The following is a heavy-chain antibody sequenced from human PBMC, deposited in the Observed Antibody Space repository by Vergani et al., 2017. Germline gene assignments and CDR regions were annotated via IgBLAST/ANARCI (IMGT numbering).Heavy chain of an antibody. CDR2: ISWNSNSI. Sequence: EVQLEESEGGLVLPGRSLRLSCVASGFTSAGDAMHWVRQAPGKGLEWVSVISWNSNSIGYADSVKGRFTISTDNAKNSLYLQMNSLRAEDTALYYCAKDLGTSSGGGWFDPWGQGTLVTVSS. V-gene: IGHV3-9*02. D-gene: IGHD6-6*01. J-gene: IGHJ5*02. CDR1: GFTSAGDA. CDR3: AKDLGTSSGGGWFDP.